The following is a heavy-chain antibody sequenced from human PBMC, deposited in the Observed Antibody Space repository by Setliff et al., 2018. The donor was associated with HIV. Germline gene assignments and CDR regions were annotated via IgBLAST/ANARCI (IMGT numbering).Heavy chain of an antibody. CDR2: ISGSDNNT. J-gene: IGHJ4*02. V-gene: IGHV3-23*01. D-gene: IGHD2-2*01. CDR3: AKEDSSTTSCPFDY. CDR1: GFTFGSHA. Sequence: LRLSCVASGFTFGSHAMSWVRQSPGKGLEWVSSISGSDNNTYYADSVKGRLAISRDNSRNTLFLHMSSLRAGDTAVYYCAKEDSSTTSCPFDYWGQGIQVTVSS.